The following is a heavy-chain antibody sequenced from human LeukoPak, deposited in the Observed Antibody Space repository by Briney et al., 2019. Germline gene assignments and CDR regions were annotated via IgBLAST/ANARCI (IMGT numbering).Heavy chain of an antibody. CDR2: ISGSGGST. V-gene: IGHV3-23*01. Sequence: GGSLRLSCAASGFTFSSYAMSWVRQAPGKGLEWISAISGSGGSTYYADSVKGRFTISRDNSKNTLYLQMNSLRAEETAVYYCAKGKVCSSTSCYTSYYYYGMDVWGQGTTVTVSS. CDR3: AKGKVCSSTSCYTSYYYYGMDV. CDR1: GFTFSSYA. J-gene: IGHJ6*02. D-gene: IGHD2-2*02.